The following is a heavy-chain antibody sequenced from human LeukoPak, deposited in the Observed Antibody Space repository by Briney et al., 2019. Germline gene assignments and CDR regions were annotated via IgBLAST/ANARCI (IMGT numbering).Heavy chain of an antibody. D-gene: IGHD2-2*01. J-gene: IGHJ5*02. Sequence: PGGSLRPSFAPPGSTFDDYPMHWVPQPQGRGLEWASAIIGSGDTISYAESVKGRFTISTATPKTSLYQQMNSMRAEATVVNYCARHPRFGLTSTSCSWGWFDP. CDR1: GSTFDDYP. CDR2: IIGSGDTI. CDR3: ARHPRFGLTSTSCSWGWFDP. V-gene: IGHV3-9*01.